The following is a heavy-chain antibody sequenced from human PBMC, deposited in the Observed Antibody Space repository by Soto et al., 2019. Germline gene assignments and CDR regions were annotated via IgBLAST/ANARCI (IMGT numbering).Heavy chain of an antibody. CDR2: INHSGST. J-gene: IGHJ6*02. CDR3: ARGSYYDFWSGYYLRYYYYYGMDV. Sequence: SETLSLTCAVYGGSFSCYCWSWVRQPPGKGLEWIGEINHSGSTNYNPSLKSRVTISVDTSKNQFSLKLSSVTAADTAVYYCARGSYYDFWSGYYLRYYYYYGMDVWGQGTTVTVSS. D-gene: IGHD3-3*01. CDR1: GGSFSCYC. V-gene: IGHV4-34*01.